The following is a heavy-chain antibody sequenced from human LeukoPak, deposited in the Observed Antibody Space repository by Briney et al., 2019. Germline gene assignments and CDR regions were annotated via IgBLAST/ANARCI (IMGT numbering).Heavy chain of an antibody. CDR1: GGSISSSSYY. D-gene: IGHD3-3*01. Sequence: ETLSLTCTVSGGSISSSSYYWGWIRQPPGKGLEWIGSIYYSGSTYYNPSLKSRVTISVDTYKNQFSLKLSSVTAADTAVYYCARPGPEHYDFWSGYSGDAFDIWGQGTMVTVSS. V-gene: IGHV4-39*01. J-gene: IGHJ3*02. CDR2: IYYSGST. CDR3: ARPGPEHYDFWSGYSGDAFDI.